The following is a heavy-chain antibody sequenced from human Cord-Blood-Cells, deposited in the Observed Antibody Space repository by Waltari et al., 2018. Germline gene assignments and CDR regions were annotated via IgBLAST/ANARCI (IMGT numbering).Heavy chain of an antibody. Sequence: QVQLVQSGAEVKKPGASVKVSCKASGYTFTGYYMHWARQAPGQGLEWMGWINPSSGGTNYAQKFQGRVTMTRDTSISTAYMELSRLRSDDTAVYYCARVKGITGTFDYWGQGTLVTVSS. CDR1: GYTFTGYY. CDR3: ARVKGITGTFDY. J-gene: IGHJ4*02. V-gene: IGHV1-2*02. D-gene: IGHD1-20*01. CDR2: INPSSGGT.